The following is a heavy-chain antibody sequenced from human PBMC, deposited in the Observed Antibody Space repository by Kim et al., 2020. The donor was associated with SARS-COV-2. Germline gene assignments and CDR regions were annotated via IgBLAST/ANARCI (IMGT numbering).Heavy chain of an antibody. CDR3: ARVRVSGSSSYYWALDF. J-gene: IGHJ4*02. Sequence: SETLSLTCAVYGETFSGHYWTWIRQPPGKGLEWIGEINHSGSSNYNPYLKSRVTTSVDMSKNQFSLRLTSVTAADTAMYYCARVRVSGSSSYYWALDFWGQGTLVTVSS. V-gene: IGHV4-34*01. CDR1: GETFSGHY. D-gene: IGHD6-13*01. CDR2: INHSGSS.